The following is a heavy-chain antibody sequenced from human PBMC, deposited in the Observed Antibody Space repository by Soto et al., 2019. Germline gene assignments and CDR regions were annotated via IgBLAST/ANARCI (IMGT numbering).Heavy chain of an antibody. CDR2: VSGGGETA. Sequence: EVQLLESGGGLVEPGGSLTISCRASGFSFSNYAMNWVRQAPGKGLEWVSGVSGGGETARYADSVKGRFTISRDNFENIVLLQMNSLRPEDAAMYYCVKGAGSWFGEFHLGDSWGQGTQVTVSS. CDR3: VKGAGSWFGEFHLGDS. CDR1: GFSFSNYA. D-gene: IGHD3-10*01. V-gene: IGHV3-23*01. J-gene: IGHJ4*02.